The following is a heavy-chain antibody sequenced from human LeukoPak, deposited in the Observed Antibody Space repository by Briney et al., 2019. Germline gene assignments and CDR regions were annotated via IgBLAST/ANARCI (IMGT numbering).Heavy chain of an antibody. CDR2: MYYSGIT. D-gene: IGHD6-19*01. V-gene: IGHV4-38-2*01. CDR3: ARHTLRWLPDN. J-gene: IGHJ4*02. Sequence: PSETLSLTCAVSGYSISSGYYWGWIRQPPGKRLEWIWSMYYSGITYYNPSLKSRVTISVDTSKNLFSLKLSSVTAADTAVYYCARHTLRWLPDNWGQGTLVTVSS. CDR1: GYSISSGYY.